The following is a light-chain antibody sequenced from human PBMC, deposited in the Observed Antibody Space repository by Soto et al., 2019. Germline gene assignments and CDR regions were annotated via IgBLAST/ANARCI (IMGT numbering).Light chain of an antibody. Sequence: EIVMTQSPPTLSVSPGERATLSCRASQSISRNLAWFQQKPGQAPTLLIFGASTRAAGIPARFSGSGSGTEFTLTISSLQSEDFAVYYCQQYNYWPPITFGQGTRLEIK. J-gene: IGKJ5*01. V-gene: IGKV3-15*01. CDR1: QSISRN. CDR3: QQYNYWPPIT. CDR2: GAS.